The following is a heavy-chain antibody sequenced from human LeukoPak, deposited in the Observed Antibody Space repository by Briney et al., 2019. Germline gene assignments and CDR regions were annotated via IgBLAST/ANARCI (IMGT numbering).Heavy chain of an antibody. Sequence: VASVKVSCKAFGYTFTSNYMHLVRQAPGQGPEWMGVISPSGGSTTYAQKFQGRVTLTRDMSTSTDYLELSSLRSEDTAVYYCARDNSVRDEAWWFNPWGQGTLVTVSS. CDR2: ISPSGGST. CDR3: ARDNSVRDEAWWFNP. D-gene: IGHD5-24*01. CDR1: GYTFTSNY. V-gene: IGHV1-46*01. J-gene: IGHJ5*02.